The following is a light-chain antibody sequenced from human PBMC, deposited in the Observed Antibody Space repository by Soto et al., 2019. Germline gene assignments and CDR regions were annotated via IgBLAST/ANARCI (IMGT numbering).Light chain of an antibody. CDR2: EVS. J-gene: IGLJ2*01. CDR1: SSDVGGYNY. V-gene: IGLV2-8*01. Sequence: QSVLTQPPSASGSPGQSVTISCTGTSSDVGGYNYVSWYQQHPGKAPKLMIYEVSKRPSGVPDRFSGSKSGNTASLTVSGLDAEDEADYCCSSYAGSNRVFGGGTKVTVL. CDR3: SSYAGSNRV.